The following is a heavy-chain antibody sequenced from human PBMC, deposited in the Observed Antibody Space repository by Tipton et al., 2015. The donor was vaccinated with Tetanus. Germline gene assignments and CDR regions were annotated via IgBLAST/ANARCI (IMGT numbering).Heavy chain of an antibody. V-gene: IGHV3-33*01. Sequence: SLRLSRAASGFIFSSYGIHWVRQAPGKGLEWVAVSWYDGTDKYYADSVKGRFTISRDNSKNPLYLQMNSLRAEDTAVYYCAREADCSGGSCFSGDFDNWGQGTQVTVSS. CDR3: AREADCSGGSCFSGDFDN. CDR2: SWYDGTDK. CDR1: GFIFSSYG. D-gene: IGHD2-15*01. J-gene: IGHJ4*02.